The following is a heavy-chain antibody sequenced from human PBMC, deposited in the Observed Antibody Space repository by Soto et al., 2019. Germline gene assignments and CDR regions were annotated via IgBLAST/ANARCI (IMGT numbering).Heavy chain of an antibody. J-gene: IGHJ5*02. V-gene: IGHV5-51*01. Sequence: EVQLVQSGAEVKKPGESLRISCKGSGYIFTSYWIAWVRQMPGQGLEWMGLIYPGDSDTRYSPSFQGQVTISADKSNNTAHLHWSSLKASDNAMYYCARQEGLHSHFWSGYFRGWFDPWGQGTLVTVSS. D-gene: IGHD3-3*02. CDR3: ARQEGLHSHFWSGYFRGWFDP. CDR1: GYIFTSYW. CDR2: IYPGDSDT.